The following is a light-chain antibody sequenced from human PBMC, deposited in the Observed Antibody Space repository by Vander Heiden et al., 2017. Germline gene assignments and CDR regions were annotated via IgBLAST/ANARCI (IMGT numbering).Light chain of an antibody. Sequence: DIQMTQSPSSLSASVGDRVTITCRASQSISSYLNWYQQKPGKAPKLLIYAASSLQSGVPSRFSGSGYGTDFTLTISSLQPEDFATYYCQQSYSTPYTFGQGTKLXIK. CDR1: QSISSY. J-gene: IGKJ2*01. CDR3: QQSYSTPYT. V-gene: IGKV1-39*01. CDR2: AAS.